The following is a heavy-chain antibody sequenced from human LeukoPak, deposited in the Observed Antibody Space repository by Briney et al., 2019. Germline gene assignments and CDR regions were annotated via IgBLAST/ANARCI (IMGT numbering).Heavy chain of an antibody. D-gene: IGHD3-16*01. J-gene: IGHJ4*02. CDR2: INWNGGST. V-gene: IGHV3-20*01. CDR3: AKETSAYRYLDY. CDR1: GFTFDDYG. Sequence: GGSLRLSCAASGFTFDDYGMSWVRQAPGKGLEWVSGINWNGGSTRYADSVKGRFTISRDNSKNTLYLQMNSLRAEDMAVYHCAKETSAYRYLDYWGQGTLVTVSS.